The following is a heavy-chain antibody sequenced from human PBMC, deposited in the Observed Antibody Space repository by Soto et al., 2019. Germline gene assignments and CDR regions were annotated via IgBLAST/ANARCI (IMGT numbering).Heavy chain of an antibody. J-gene: IGHJ4*02. D-gene: IGHD3-10*02. V-gene: IGHV3-30*18. CDR3: AKGPYYYDRGPFDY. Sequence: GGSLRLSCAASGFTFSSYGMHWVRQAPGKGLEWVAVISYDGSNKYYADSVKGRFTISRDNSKNTLYLQMNSLRAEDTAVYYCAKGPYYYDRGPFDYWGQGTLVTVSS. CDR1: GFTFSSYG. CDR2: ISYDGSNK.